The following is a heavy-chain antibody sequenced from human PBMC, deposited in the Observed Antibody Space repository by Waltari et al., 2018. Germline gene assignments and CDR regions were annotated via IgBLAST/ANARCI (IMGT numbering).Heavy chain of an antibody. CDR1: GGSISSSSYY. D-gene: IGHD6-13*01. CDR2: INYRGST. V-gene: IGHV4-39*01. CDR3: ARQAGYSRPVDY. Sequence: QLQLQESGPGLVKPSETLSLTCTVSGGSISSSSYYWGWIRQPPGKGLEWIGSINYRGSTYDNPALKSRVTRSVDTSKNQFSLKLSSVTDTDTAVYYGARQAGYSRPVDYWGQGTLVTVSS. J-gene: IGHJ4*02.